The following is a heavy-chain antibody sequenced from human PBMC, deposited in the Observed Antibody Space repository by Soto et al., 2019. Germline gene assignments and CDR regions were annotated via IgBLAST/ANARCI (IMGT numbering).Heavy chain of an antibody. CDR2: INQSGST. J-gene: IGHJ6*02. CDR3: ARGTVYVPFLFPCLDV. Sequence: SETLSLTCAVYGESLSAYYWTWIRQPPGKGLEWIGEINQSGSTNCNPSLKSRVTMSADTSKKHFSLKVTSVTAADTAVYYCARGTVYVPFLFPCLDVWGQGTTVTVSS. V-gene: IGHV4-34*01. D-gene: IGHD3-10*02. CDR1: GESLSAYY.